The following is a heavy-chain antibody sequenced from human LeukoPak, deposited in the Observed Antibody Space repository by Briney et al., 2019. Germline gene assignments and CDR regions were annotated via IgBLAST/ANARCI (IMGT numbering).Heavy chain of an antibody. Sequence: SETLSLTCAVSGGSISSSNWWSWVRQPPGKGLEWIGEIYHSGSTNYNPSLESRVTISVDKSKNQFSLKLSSVTAADTAVYYCARGSRRWFDYWGQGTLVTVSS. V-gene: IGHV4-4*02. D-gene: IGHD4-23*01. CDR1: GGSISSSNW. CDR2: IYHSGST. CDR3: ARGSRRWFDY. J-gene: IGHJ4*02.